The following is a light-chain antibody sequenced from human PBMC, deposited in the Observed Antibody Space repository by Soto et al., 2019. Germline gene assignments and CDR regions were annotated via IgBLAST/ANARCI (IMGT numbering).Light chain of an antibody. CDR1: SSNIGRNV. Sequence: QTVVTQPPSASGTPGQRVTISCSGSSSNIGRNVVNWYQQFPGTAPKVLIYNNGQRPSGVSDRFSGSKSGTSASLAISGLQSEDEADYYCTAWDDSLNGRVFGGGTKLTVL. V-gene: IGLV1-44*01. CDR3: TAWDDSLNGRV. CDR2: NNG. J-gene: IGLJ3*02.